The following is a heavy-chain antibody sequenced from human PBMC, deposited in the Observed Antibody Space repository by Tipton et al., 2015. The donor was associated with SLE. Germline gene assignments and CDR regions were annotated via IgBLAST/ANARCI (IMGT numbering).Heavy chain of an antibody. CDR2: VSYNGNT. D-gene: IGHD6-13*01. Sequence: GLVKPSETLPLSCAVSGYSIRSGYYWAWIRQSPGKGLEWIGSVSYNGNTYYNPSLQSRLTISIDMSKNQFSVTLRSVTVADTAVYYCARSAGYGSNWAHFDYWGQGTLVTVSS. CDR3: ARSAGYGSNWAHFDY. CDR1: GYSIRSGYY. V-gene: IGHV4-38-2*01. J-gene: IGHJ4*02.